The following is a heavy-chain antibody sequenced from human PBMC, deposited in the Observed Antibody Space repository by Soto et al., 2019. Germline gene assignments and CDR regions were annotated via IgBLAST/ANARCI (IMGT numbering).Heavy chain of an antibody. Sequence: DSVSSNSAAWNWIRQSPSRGLEWLGRTYYRSKWYNDYAVSVKSRITINPDTSKNQFSLQLNSVTPEDTAVYYCARVNWNLGYYGMDVWGQGTTVTVSS. V-gene: IGHV6-1*01. CDR2: TYYRSKWYN. J-gene: IGHJ6*02. CDR3: ARVNWNLGYYGMDV. CDR1: DSVSSNSAA. D-gene: IGHD1-7*01.